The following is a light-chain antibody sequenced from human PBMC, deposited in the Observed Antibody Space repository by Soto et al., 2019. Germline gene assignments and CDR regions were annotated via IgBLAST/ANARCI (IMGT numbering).Light chain of an antibody. J-gene: IGLJ1*01. V-gene: IGLV2-14*03. Sequence: QYALTQPASVSGSPVQSITISCTGSSSDVGGYNFVSWYQQHPGKVPKLIIYDVSSRPSGVSDRFSGYKSGNTASLTISGLQAEDECDYYCSSYTSSSTHVFGSGTKLTV. CDR1: SSDVGGYNF. CDR2: DVS. CDR3: SSYTSSSTHV.